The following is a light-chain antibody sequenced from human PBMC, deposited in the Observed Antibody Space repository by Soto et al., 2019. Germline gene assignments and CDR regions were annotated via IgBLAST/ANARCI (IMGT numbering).Light chain of an antibody. V-gene: IGLV1-44*01. CDR2: RSS. CDR3: ALLDDSLNGPV. CDR1: SSNIGSHS. Sequence: QSALTQPPSASGTPGQRITISCSGSSSNIGSHSVNWYQQLPGTAPKLLIYRSSQRPSGVPDRFSGSKSGTSASLAISGLQSGDEADYYCALLDDSLNGPVFGGGTKLTVL. J-gene: IGLJ3*02.